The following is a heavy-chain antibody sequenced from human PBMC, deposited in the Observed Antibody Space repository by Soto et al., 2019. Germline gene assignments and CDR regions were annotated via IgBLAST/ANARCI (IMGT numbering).Heavy chain of an antibody. CDR2: ISAYNGNT. CDR1: GYTITSYG. CDR3: ARFTWSSFDIVVPAATLFAF. V-gene: IGHV1-18*01. Sequence: APLEVSGKTSGYTITSYGIGWVRQAPGQGLEWMGWISAYNGNTNYAQKLQGRVTMTTDTSTSTAYMELRSLRSDDTAVYYCARFTWSSFDIVVPAATLFAFWGQGTLV. D-gene: IGHD2-2*01. J-gene: IGHJ4*02.